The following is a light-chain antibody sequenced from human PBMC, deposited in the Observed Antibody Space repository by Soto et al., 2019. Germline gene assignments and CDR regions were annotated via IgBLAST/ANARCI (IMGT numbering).Light chain of an antibody. CDR3: VLYMGSGISV. Sequence: QAVVTQEPSFSVSPGGTVTLTCGLSSGSVSTSSYPSWYQQTPGQAPRTLIYNTNARSSGVPDRFSGSILGNKAALTITGAQADDESDYYCVLYMGSGISVFGGGTKVTVL. J-gene: IGLJ2*01. CDR1: SGSVSTSSY. CDR2: NTN. V-gene: IGLV8-61*01.